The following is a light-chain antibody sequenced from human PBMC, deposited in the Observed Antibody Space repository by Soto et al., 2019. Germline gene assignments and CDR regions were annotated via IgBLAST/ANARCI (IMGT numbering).Light chain of an antibody. J-gene: IGLJ2*01. Sequence: QSALTQPASVSGSPGQSITISCTGTSSDLGGSNYVSWYQQHPGKAPKLMIYDVSNRPSGVSNRFSGSKSGNTASLTISGLQAEDGADYYCSSYTTSSTVVFGGGTQLTVL. V-gene: IGLV2-14*01. CDR1: SSDLGGSNY. CDR2: DVS. CDR3: SSYTTSSTVV.